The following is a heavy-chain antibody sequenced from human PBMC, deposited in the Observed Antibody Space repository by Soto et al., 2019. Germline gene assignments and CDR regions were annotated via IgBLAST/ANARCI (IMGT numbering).Heavy chain of an antibody. V-gene: IGHV1-18*01. J-gene: IGHJ5*02. Sequence: ASVKVSCKASGYTFTSYGISWVRQAPGQGLEWMGWISAYNGNTNYAQKLQGRVTMTTDTSTSTAYMELRSLRSDDTAVYYCARDGGATYGDYDNWIDPSGQGTLVTVSS. CDR2: ISAYNGNT. CDR1: GYTFTSYG. D-gene: IGHD4-17*01. CDR3: ARDGGATYGDYDNWIDP.